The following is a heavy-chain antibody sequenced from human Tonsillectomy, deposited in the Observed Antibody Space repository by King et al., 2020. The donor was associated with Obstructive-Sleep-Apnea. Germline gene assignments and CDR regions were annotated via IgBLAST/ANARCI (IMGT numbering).Heavy chain of an antibody. V-gene: IGHV3-30-3*01. D-gene: IGHD3-9*01. Sequence: VQLVESGGGVVQPGRSLRLSCAASGFTFSSYAMNWVRQAPGKGLEWVAVISFDGSNEYYADSVKGRFTIARDNSKNTLYLQMNSLRAEDTAVYYCARAFYEILSWATGGYYFDYWGQGTLVTVSS. CDR3: ARAFYEILSWATGGYYFDY. J-gene: IGHJ4*02. CDR1: GFTFSSYA. CDR2: ISFDGSNE.